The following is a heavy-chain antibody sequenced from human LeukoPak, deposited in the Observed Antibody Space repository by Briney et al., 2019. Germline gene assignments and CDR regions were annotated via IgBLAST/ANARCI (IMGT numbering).Heavy chain of an antibody. CDR3: ARGKYSFDY. CDR2: ISSSGSTI. CDR1: GFTFSDSY. Sequence: NPGGSLRLSCAASGFTFSDSYMSWIRQAPGKGLEYISYISSSGSTIYYADSVKGRFTLSRDNAKNSLSLEMNSLRAEDTAVYCCARGKYSFDYWGQGTLVTVSS. J-gene: IGHJ4*02. V-gene: IGHV3-11*01.